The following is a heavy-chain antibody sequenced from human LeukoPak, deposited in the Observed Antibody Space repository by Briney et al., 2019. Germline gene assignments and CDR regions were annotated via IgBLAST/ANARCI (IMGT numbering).Heavy chain of an antibody. D-gene: IGHD2-8*01. V-gene: IGHV3-23*01. CDR3: AKAYIVLMVCIPY. CDR2: ISGSGGST. Sequence: GASLRLSCAASGFTFSSYAMSWVRQAPGKGLEWVSAISGSGGSTYYADSVKGRFTISRDNSKNTLYLQMNSLRAEDTAVYYCAKAYIVLMVCIPYWGQGTLVTVSS. CDR1: GFTFSSYA. J-gene: IGHJ4*02.